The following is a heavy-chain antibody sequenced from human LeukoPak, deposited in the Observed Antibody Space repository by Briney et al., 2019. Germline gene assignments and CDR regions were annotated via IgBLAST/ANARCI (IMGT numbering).Heavy chain of an antibody. CDR2: VFDSGRT. D-gene: IGHD5-18*01. Sequence: PSETLSLTCTVSGGSMTTHHWNWIRQTPGKGLEWIGYVFDSGRTKENPSLKSRVTLSADTSKNQLSLRLSSVTAADTAVYYCTTIKRGNIFGYFDFWDQGILVTVSS. J-gene: IGHJ4*02. V-gene: IGHV4-59*11. CDR3: TTIKRGNIFGYFDF. CDR1: GGSMTTHH.